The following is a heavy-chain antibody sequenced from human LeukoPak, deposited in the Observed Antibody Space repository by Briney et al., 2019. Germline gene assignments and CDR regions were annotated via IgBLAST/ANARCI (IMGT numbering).Heavy chain of an antibody. V-gene: IGHV1-2*02. D-gene: IGHD3-3*01. J-gene: IGHJ4*02. CDR2: INPNSGGT. Sequence: GASVKVSCKASGYTFTGYYMHWVRQAPGQGLEWMGWINPNSGGTNYAQKFQGRVTMTRDTSISTAYMELSRLRSDDTAVYYCATPQGEYYDFWSAIDYWGQGTLVTVSS. CDR1: GYTFTGYY. CDR3: ATPQGEYYDFWSAIDY.